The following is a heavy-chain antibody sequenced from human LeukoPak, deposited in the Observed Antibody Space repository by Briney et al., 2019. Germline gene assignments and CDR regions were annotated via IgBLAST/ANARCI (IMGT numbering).Heavy chain of an antibody. Sequence: SETLSLTCTVSGGSISSYYWSWIRQPPGMGLEWIGSIYYSGNTYYKPSLNSRITISLDTSKNQFSLKLRSVTAADTAVYYCARGMGYFDYWGQGPLVTVSS. CDR1: GGSISSYY. D-gene: IGHD6-13*01. CDR3: ARGMGYFDY. V-gene: IGHV4-39*07. CDR2: IYYSGNT. J-gene: IGHJ4*02.